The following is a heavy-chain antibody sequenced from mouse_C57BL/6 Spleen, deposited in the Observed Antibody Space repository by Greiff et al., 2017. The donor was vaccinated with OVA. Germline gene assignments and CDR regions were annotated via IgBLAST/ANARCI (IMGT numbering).Heavy chain of an antibody. CDR1: GYTFTDYN. V-gene: IGHV1-22*01. J-gene: IGHJ2*01. CDR2: INPNNGGT. CDR3: ARGDYYGSDYFDY. D-gene: IGHD1-1*01. Sequence: VHVKQSGPELVKPGASVKMSCKASGYTFTDYNMHWVKQSHGKSLEWIGYINPNNGGTSYNQKFKGKATLTVNKSSSTAYMELRSLTSEDSAVYYCARGDYYGSDYFDYWGQGTTLTVSS.